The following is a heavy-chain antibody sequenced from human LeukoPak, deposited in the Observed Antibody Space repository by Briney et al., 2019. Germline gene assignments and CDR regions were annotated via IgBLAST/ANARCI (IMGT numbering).Heavy chain of an antibody. CDR1: GYTFTSYY. D-gene: IGHD5-12*01. Sequence: ASVKVSCKASGYTFTSYYMHWVRQAPGQGLEWMGIINPSGGSTSYAQKFQGRVTMTRDTSTSTVYMELSSLGSEDTAVYYCARPPHGYSGYDNWFDPWGQGTLVTVSS. CDR3: ARPPHGYSGYDNWFDP. CDR2: INPSGGST. J-gene: IGHJ5*02. V-gene: IGHV1-46*01.